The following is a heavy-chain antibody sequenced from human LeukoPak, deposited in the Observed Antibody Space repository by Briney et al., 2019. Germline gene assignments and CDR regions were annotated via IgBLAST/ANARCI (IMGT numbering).Heavy chain of an antibody. Sequence: SETLSLICTVSGGSISSSSYYWGWIRQPPGKGLEWIGSIYYSGSTYYNPSLKSRVTISVDTPKNQFSLKLSSVTAADTAVYYCARPVVPARDAFDIWGQGTMVTVSS. D-gene: IGHD2-2*01. CDR2: IYYSGST. J-gene: IGHJ3*02. V-gene: IGHV4-39*01. CDR1: GGSISSSSYY. CDR3: ARPVVPARDAFDI.